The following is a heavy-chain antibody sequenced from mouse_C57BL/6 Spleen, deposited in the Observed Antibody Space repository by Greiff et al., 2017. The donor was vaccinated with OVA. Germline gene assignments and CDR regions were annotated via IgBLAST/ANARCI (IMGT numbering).Heavy chain of an antibody. CDR2: ISYDGSN. CDR3: AREGDYDYDDFAY. V-gene: IGHV3-6*01. J-gene: IGHJ3*01. D-gene: IGHD2-4*01. CDR1: GYSITSGYY. Sequence: VQLKESGPGLVKPSQSLSLTCSVTGYSITSGYYWNWIRQFPGNKLEWMGYISYDGSNNYNPSLKNRISITRDTSKNQFFLKLNSVTTEDTATYYCAREGDYDYDDFAYWGQGTLVTVSA.